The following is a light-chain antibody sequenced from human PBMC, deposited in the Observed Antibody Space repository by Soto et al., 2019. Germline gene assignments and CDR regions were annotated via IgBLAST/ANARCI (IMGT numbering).Light chain of an antibody. V-gene: IGKV1-6*01. CDR2: AAS. CDR3: LQDYDYPRT. CDR1: NE. J-gene: IGKJ1*01. Sequence: NELSWFQQRPGNAPSLLIFAASRLQSGAPSRFSGRGSGTDFTLIISSLQPEDFATYYCLQDYDYPRTFGQGTKVDIK.